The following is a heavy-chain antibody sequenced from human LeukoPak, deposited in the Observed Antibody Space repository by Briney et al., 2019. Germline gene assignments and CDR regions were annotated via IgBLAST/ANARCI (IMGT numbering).Heavy chain of an antibody. V-gene: IGHV4-39*07. CDR1: GGSISGGSHY. D-gene: IGHD3-10*01. J-gene: IGHJ5*02. CDR3: ARRVTMVRGGSWFDP. Sequence: SETLSLTCTVSGGSISGGSHYWGWIRQPPGKGLEWIGNIHYSGNTYYNLPLKSRVTISVDTSKNQFSLKLSSVTAADTAVYYCARRVTMVRGGSWFDPWGQGTLVTVSS. CDR2: IHYSGNT.